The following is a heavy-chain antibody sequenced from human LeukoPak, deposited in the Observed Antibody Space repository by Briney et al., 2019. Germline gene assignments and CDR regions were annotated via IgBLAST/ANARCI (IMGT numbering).Heavy chain of an antibody. V-gene: IGHV3-21*01. CDR1: GFTFSSYS. D-gene: IGHD3-16*01. Sequence: PGGSLRLSCAASGFTFSSYSMNWVHQAPGKGLEWVSSISSSSSYIYYADSVKGRFTISRDNAKNSLYLQMNSLRAEDTAVYYCARDSWGVDPPSYMDVWGKGTTVTVSS. CDR2: ISSSSSYI. J-gene: IGHJ6*03. CDR3: ARDSWGVDPPSYMDV.